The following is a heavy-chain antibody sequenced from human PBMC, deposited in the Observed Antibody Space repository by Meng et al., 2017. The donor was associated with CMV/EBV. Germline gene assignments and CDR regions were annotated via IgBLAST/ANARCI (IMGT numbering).Heavy chain of an antibody. D-gene: IGHD4-23*01. V-gene: IGHV5-51*01. CDR2: IYPGDSDT. Sequence: GGSLRLSCKGSGSSFTSYWIGWVRQMPGKGLEWMGIIYPGDSDTRYSPSFQGQVTISADKSISTAYLQWSSLKASDTAMYYCARRSPGDYGGYFDYWGQGTLVTVSS. J-gene: IGHJ4*02. CDR1: GSSFTSYW. CDR3: ARRSPGDYGGYFDY.